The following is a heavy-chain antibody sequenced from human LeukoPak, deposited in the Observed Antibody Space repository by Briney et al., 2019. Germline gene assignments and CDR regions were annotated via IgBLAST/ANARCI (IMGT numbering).Heavy chain of an antibody. V-gene: IGHV3-21*01. D-gene: IGHD5-18*01. CDR3: ARVGTTMVTIVAPYYMDV. CDR2: ISSSSSYI. J-gene: IGHJ6*03. CDR1: GFTFSSYS. Sequence: GGSLRLSCAASGFTFSSYSMNWVRQAPGKGLEWVSSISSSSSYIYYADSVRGRFTISRDNTKNSLYLQMNSLRAEDTAVYYCARVGTTMVTIVAPYYMDVWGKGTTVTVSS.